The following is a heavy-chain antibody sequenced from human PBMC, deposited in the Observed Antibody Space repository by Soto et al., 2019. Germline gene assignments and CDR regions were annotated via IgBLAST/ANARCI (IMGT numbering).Heavy chain of an antibody. V-gene: IGHV3-72*01. D-gene: IGHD3-16*01. CDR2: IRKETNGYST. J-gene: IGHJ4*02. CDR3: ARGGSNGQLDY. CDR1: GFSFSDHY. Sequence: DVQLVQSGGGLVQPGGSLRLSCVGSGFSFSDHYMDWVRQAPGKGLEWVARIRKETNGYSTQYAASVKGRFTISRDDSRSPVYIQENSLNKDDTAVYYCARGGSNGQLDYWGQGTVVTVSS.